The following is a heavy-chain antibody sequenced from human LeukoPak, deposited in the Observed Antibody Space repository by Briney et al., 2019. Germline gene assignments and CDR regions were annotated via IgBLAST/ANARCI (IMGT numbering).Heavy chain of an antibody. D-gene: IGHD3-9*01. CDR3: ATDQRYAFDY. CDR2: IRTTAEGAKYA. V-gene: IGHV3-48*02. Sequence: GGSLRLSCATSGFSFTDYPMNWVRQAPGKGLEWISNIRTTAEGAKYAYYADSVKGRVTISRDDGRNTLYLHMNSLRDDDTAVYYCATDQRYAFDYWGQGILVTVSS. J-gene: IGHJ4*02. CDR1: GFSFTDYP.